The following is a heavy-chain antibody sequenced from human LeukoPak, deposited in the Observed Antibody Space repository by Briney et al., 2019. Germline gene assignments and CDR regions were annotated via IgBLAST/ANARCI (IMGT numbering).Heavy chain of an antibody. D-gene: IGHD3-10*01. CDR3: ARAGHYDGSGSYYPPDY. J-gene: IGHJ4*02. CDR1: GYTFTSYY. V-gene: IGHV1-2*02. Sequence: ASVKVSCKASGYTFTSYYIHWVRQAPGQGLEWMGWINPNSGGTNYAQKFRGRVTMTRDTSISTGFMEMSRLTPDDTAVYYCARAGHYDGSGSYYPPDYWGQGTLVIVSS. CDR2: INPNSGGT.